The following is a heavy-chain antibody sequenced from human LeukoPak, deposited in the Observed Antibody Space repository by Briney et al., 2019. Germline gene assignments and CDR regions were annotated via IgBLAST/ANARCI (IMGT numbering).Heavy chain of an antibody. CDR2: IKQDGSEK. V-gene: IGHV3-7*01. CDR1: GFSFSSYW. Sequence: TGGSLRLSCVGSGFSFSSYWMSWVRQAPGKGLEWVANIKQDGSEKYYVDSVKGRFTISRDNAKNSVYLQMNSLRAEDTAVYYCAREGSGSYFQADWGQGTLVTVSS. J-gene: IGHJ4*02. D-gene: IGHD3-10*01. CDR3: AREGSGSYFQAD.